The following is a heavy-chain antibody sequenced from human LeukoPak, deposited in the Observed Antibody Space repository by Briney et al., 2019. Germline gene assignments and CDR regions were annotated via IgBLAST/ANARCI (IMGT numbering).Heavy chain of an antibody. CDR2: IYYSGST. V-gene: IGHV4-59*08. CDR3: AAFSGYASFDY. D-gene: IGHD5-12*01. Sequence: PSETLSLTCTVSGGSISSYYWSWIRQPPGKGLEWIGYIYYSGSTNYNPSLKSRVTISVDTSKNQFSLKLSSVTAADTAVYYCAAFSGYASFDYWGQGTLVTVSS. J-gene: IGHJ4*02. CDR1: GGSISSYY.